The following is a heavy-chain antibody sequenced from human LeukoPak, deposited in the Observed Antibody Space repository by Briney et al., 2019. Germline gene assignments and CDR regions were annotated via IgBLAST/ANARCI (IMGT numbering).Heavy chain of an antibody. CDR3: ARRYFDY. CDR2: IKQDGSEK. Sequence: GGSLRLSCAASGFTFSSYGMRWVRQAPGKGLEWVANIKQDGSEKYYVDSVKGRFTISRDNAKNSLYLQMNSLRAEDTAVYYCARRYFDYWGQGTLVTVSS. V-gene: IGHV3-7*01. CDR1: GFTFSSYG. J-gene: IGHJ4*02.